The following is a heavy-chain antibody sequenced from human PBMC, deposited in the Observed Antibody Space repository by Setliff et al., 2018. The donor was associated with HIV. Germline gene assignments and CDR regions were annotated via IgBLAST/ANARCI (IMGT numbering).Heavy chain of an antibody. CDR1: GGTFSSYV. J-gene: IGHJ3*02. CDR3: ATNLYCTNGACLDAFDI. V-gene: IGHV1-69*13. CDR2: IIPIFGTA. Sequence: SVMVSCKASGGTFSSYVINWVRQAPGQGLEWMGGIIPIFGTANYAQKFQARVTITADESTSTAYRGLSSLRSEDTAMYYCATNLYCTNGACLDAFDIWGQGTMVTVSS. D-gene: IGHD2-8*01.